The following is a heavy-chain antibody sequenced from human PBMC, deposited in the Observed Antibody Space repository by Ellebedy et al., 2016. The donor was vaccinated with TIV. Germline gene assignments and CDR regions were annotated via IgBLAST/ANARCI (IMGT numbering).Heavy chain of an antibody. J-gene: IGHJ3*02. D-gene: IGHD2-15*01. CDR3: ARARIGYCSGGSCYWSAFDI. CDR1: GFTFRNYG. V-gene: IGHV3-23*01. Sequence: GESLKISXVASGFTFRNYGMNWVRQAPRKGLQWVSGISGTGSSTYYADSVRGRFTISRDNSKNTLYLQMNSLRAEDTAVYYCARARIGYCSGGSCYWSAFDIWGQGTMVTVSS. CDR2: ISGTGSST.